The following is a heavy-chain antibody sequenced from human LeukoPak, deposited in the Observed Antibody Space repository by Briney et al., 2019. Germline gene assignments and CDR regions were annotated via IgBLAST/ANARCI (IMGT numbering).Heavy chain of an antibody. J-gene: IGHJ2*01. CDR2: ISDDGSNT. CDR1: GFTLSNFG. Sequence: QPGRSLRLSCTASGFTLSNFGMHWVRQAPGKGLGWVAVISDDGSNTFYADSVKGRFTISRDNSKNTLYLQLNSLRPEDTAVYYCAKDADTATIIYWYFDLWGRGTLVTVSS. V-gene: IGHV3-30*18. CDR3: AKDADTATIIYWYFDL. D-gene: IGHD5-18*01.